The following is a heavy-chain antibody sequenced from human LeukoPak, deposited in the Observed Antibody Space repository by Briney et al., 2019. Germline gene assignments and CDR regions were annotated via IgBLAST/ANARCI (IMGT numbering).Heavy chain of an antibody. Sequence: SETLSLTCSVSGGFISGNYWSWIRQPAGKGLGWIGRIYSSGSTDYNPSLKSRLTMSLDKSKNQFSLKLNSVTVADTAVYYCARDPGSYLDYWGQGTLVTVSS. CDR2: IYSSGST. V-gene: IGHV4-4*07. J-gene: IGHJ4*02. D-gene: IGHD3-10*01. CDR3: ARDPGSYLDY. CDR1: GGFISGNY.